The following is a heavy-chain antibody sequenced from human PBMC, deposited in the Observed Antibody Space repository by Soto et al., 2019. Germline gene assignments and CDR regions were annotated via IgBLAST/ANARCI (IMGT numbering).Heavy chain of an antibody. D-gene: IGHD3-22*01. CDR3: VTGHSDSYSYFDY. CDR1: GFTFSFCA. V-gene: IGHV3-23*01. Sequence: EVQLLESGGALVQPGGSLRLSCAASGFTFSFCAMSWVRQAPGKGLEWVSSMRGSGGDTYFADSVKGRFTISRDNSKNTLYLQMNSLRVEDAAVYYCVTGHSDSYSYFDYWGQGTLVIVSS. J-gene: IGHJ4*02. CDR2: MRGSGGDT.